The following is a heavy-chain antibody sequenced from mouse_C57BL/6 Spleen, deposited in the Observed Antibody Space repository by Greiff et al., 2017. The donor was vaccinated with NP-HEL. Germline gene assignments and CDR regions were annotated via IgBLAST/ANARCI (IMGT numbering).Heavy chain of an antibody. CDR3: ARSESSYWYFDV. CDR1: GYTFTSYW. J-gene: IGHJ1*03. V-gene: IGHV1-69*01. CDR2: IDPSDSYT. Sequence: QVQLQQSGAELVMPGASVKLSCKASGYTFTSYWMHWVKQRPGQGLEWIGEIDPSDSYTNYNQKFKGKSTLTVDKSSSTAYMQLSSLTSEDSAVYYCARSESSYWYFDVWGTGTTVTVSS. D-gene: IGHD1-1*01.